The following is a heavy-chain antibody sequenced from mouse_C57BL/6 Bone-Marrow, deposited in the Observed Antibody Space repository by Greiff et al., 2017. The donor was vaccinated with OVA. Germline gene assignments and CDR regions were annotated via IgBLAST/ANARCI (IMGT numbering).Heavy chain of an antibody. D-gene: IGHD1-1*01. CDR2: IYPGSGST. V-gene: IGHV1-55*01. CDR3: ASPITTVWDFDG. J-gene: IGHJ1*03. Sequence: VQLQQPGAELVKPGASVKMSCKASGYTFTSYWITWVKQRPGQGLEWIGDIYPGSGSTNYNEKFKSKATLTVDTSSSTAYMQLSSLTSEDSAVYCCASPITTVWDFDGWGTGTTVTVSS. CDR1: GYTFTSYW.